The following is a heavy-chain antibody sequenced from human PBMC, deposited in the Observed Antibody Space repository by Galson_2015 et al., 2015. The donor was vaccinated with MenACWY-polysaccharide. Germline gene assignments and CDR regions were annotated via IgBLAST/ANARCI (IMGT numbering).Heavy chain of an antibody. D-gene: IGHD3-22*01. V-gene: IGHV3-30*18. CDR3: AKVKYYYDSSGYLDY. CDR1: GFTFSSYG. Sequence: SLRLSCAASGFTFSSYGMHWVRQAPGKGLEWVAVISYDGSNKYYADSVKGRFTISRDNSKNTLYLQMNSLRAEDTAVYYCAKVKYYYDSSGYLDYWGQGTLVTVSS. J-gene: IGHJ4*02. CDR2: ISYDGSNK.